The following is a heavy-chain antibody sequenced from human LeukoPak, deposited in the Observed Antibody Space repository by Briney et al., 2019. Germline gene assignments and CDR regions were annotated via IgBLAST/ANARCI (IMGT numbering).Heavy chain of an antibody. J-gene: IGHJ4*02. Sequence: GEPLKISCKGSGXVFTSYWIGWVRQMPGKGLEWMGIISPGDSDTAYSPSFQGQVTISADKSITTAYLQWSSLKASDTAMYYCARRNGYNAGALDFDYWGQGTLVTVSS. CDR1: GXVFTSYW. D-gene: IGHD5-24*01. CDR2: ISPGDSDT. CDR3: ARRNGYNAGALDFDY. V-gene: IGHV5-51*01.